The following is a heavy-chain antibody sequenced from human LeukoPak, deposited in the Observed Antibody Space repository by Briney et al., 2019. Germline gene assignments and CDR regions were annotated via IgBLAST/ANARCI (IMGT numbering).Heavy chain of an antibody. D-gene: IGHD3-22*01. J-gene: IGHJ5*02. Sequence: SSETLSLTCTVSGGSISSSSYYWGWIRQPPGKGLEWIGSIYYSGSTYYNPSLKSRVTISVDTSKNQFSLKLSSVTAADTAVYYCARDRYYYDSSGYNWFDPWGQGTLVTVSS. CDR3: ARDRYYYDSSGYNWFDP. CDR2: IYYSGST. V-gene: IGHV4-39*07. CDR1: GGSISSSSYY.